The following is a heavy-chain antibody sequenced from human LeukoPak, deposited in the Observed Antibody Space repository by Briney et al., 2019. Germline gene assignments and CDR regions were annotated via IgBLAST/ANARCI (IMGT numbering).Heavy chain of an antibody. J-gene: IGHJ6*02. V-gene: IGHV3-74*01. D-gene: IGHD7-27*01. CDR3: ARVGIKYYYGMDV. Sequence: GGSLRLSCAASGFTFSSYWMHWVRQAPGKGLVWVSRINSDGSSTSYADSVKGRFTISRDNAKNTLYLQMNSLRAEDTAVYYCARVGIKYYYGMDVWGQGTTVTVSS. CDR2: INSDGSST. CDR1: GFTFSSYW.